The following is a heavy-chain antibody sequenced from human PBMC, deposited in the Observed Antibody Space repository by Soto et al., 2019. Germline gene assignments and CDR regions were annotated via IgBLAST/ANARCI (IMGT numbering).Heavy chain of an antibody. CDR3: ARASVRDSSGFYLGPFDF. CDR1: GGSINNYY. D-gene: IGHD3-22*01. CDR2: IYHTGFT. J-gene: IGHJ4*02. Sequence: QVQLQESGPGLVKPSETLSLTCTVSGGSINNYYWSWIRQPAGKGLEWIGYIYHTGFTYYSPSLNSRVTISLDRSKNQFSLRLTSVTAADTAVYFCARASVRDSSGFYLGPFDFWGQGTRVTVSS. V-gene: IGHV4-59*12.